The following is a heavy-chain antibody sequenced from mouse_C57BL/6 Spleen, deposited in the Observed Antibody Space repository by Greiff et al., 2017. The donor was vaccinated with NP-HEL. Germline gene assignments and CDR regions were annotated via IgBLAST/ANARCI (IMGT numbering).Heavy chain of an antibody. D-gene: IGHD1-1*01. CDR2: IDPENGDT. CDR3: TTDYYGSY. Sequence: EVKLVESGAELVRPGASVKLSCTASGFNIKDDYMHWVKQRPEQGLEWIGWIDPENGDTEYASKFQGKATITADTSSNTAYLQLSSLTSEDTAVYYCTTDYYGSYWGQGTLVTVSA. J-gene: IGHJ3*01. V-gene: IGHV14-4*01. CDR1: GFNIKDDY.